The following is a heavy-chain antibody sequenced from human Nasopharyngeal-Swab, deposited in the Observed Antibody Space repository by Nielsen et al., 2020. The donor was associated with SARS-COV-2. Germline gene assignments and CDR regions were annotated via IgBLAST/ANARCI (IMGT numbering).Heavy chain of an antibody. D-gene: IGHD1-26*01. J-gene: IGHJ4*02. V-gene: IGHV3-30*18. CDR1: GFTLSNYG. CDR3: AKGTGATYRAIDY. Sequence: GESLKISCAASGFTLSNYGMHWVRQAPGKGLEWAAAISYDGNTKYYADSAKGRFTISRDSAKNALYLEMNSLRAEDTAVYYCAKGTGATYRAIDYWGQGTLVTVSS. CDR2: ISYDGNTK.